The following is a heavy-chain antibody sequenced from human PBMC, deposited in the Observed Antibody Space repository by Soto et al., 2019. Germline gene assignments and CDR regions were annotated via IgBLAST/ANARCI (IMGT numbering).Heavy chain of an antibody. Sequence: QVHLEQSGTEVRKPGASVKVSCKTSGYSFTIYGISSVRQAPGQGLEWMAWISTKNGNTNYAQKLQGRVTLTTDASTSTAYMELRSLRSDDTAVYYCVRDMNYYGSGRGWFDPWGQGTLVTVSS. D-gene: IGHD3-10*01. CDR3: VRDMNYYGSGRGWFDP. V-gene: IGHV1-18*01. CDR1: GYSFTIYG. CDR2: ISTKNGNT. J-gene: IGHJ5*02.